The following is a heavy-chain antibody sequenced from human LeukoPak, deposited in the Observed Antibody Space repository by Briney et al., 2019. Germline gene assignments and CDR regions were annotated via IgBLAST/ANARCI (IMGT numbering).Heavy chain of an antibody. J-gene: IGHJ4*02. CDR3: ARIGFSRGEGDY. CDR2: INWNGGST. Sequence: GGSLRLSCAASGFTFDDYGMSWVRQAPGKGLEWVSGINWNGGSTGYADSVKGRFTISRDNAKKSLYLQMNNLRAEDTALYYWARIGFSRGEGDYWGQGTLVTVSS. CDR1: GFTFDDYG. D-gene: IGHD2-2*01. V-gene: IGHV3-20*04.